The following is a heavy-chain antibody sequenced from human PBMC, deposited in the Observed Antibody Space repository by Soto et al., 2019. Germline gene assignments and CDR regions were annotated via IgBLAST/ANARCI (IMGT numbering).Heavy chain of an antibody. V-gene: IGHV3-30-3*02. Sequence: GGSLRLSCAASGFTFSLCAIHWVRQAPGKGLEWVAVMSPNGNNQYYADSVKGRFTISRDTSKSTLYLQMTSLRPDDTAVYYCATGANFYYDTSRYWGQGTLVTVSS. J-gene: IGHJ4*02. CDR1: GFTFSLCA. CDR2: MSPNGNNQ. CDR3: ATGANFYYDTSRY. D-gene: IGHD3-22*01.